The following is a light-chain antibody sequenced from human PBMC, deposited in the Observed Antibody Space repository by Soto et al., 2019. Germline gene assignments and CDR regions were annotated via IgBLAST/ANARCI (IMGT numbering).Light chain of an antibody. Sequence: DIQITQSPSTLSPSVGDRVTITCRASQSIDRWLAWYQQKPGKAHNLLIYDASSLESGVPSRFSGSGSGTEYTLTISSLQPADFATYYCQHYHSSPWTCGQGTKVEVK. CDR2: DAS. V-gene: IGKV1-5*01. CDR3: QHYHSSPWT. J-gene: IGKJ1*01. CDR1: QSIDRW.